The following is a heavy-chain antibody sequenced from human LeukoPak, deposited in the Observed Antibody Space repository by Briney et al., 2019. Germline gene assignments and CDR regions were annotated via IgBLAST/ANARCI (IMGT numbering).Heavy chain of an antibody. Sequence: GESLKISCKGSGYSFTSYWIGWVRQMPGKGLEWMGIIYPGDSDTRYSPSFQGQVTISADKSISTAYLQWSSLKASDTAMYYCARHPGQYYYGSVTQITNWFDPWGQGTLVTVSS. CDR1: GYSFTSYW. CDR2: IYPGDSDT. V-gene: IGHV5-51*01. J-gene: IGHJ5*02. D-gene: IGHD3-10*01. CDR3: ARHPGQYYYGSVTQITNWFDP.